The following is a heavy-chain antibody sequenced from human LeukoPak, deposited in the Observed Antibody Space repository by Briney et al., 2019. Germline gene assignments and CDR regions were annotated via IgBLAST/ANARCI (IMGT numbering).Heavy chain of an antibody. J-gene: IGHJ5*02. Sequence: ASVKVSCKASGYTFTGYYMHWVRQAPGQGLEWMGWINPNNPATHSSHKFQGRVTMTSDSSISTVYLEVNRLKPDDTAVYFCARVRDYSNSPFNWFDAWGQGTLVIASS. CDR2: INPNNPAT. CDR1: GYTFTGYY. V-gene: IGHV1-2*07. CDR3: ARVRDYSNSPFNWFDA. D-gene: IGHD6-6*01.